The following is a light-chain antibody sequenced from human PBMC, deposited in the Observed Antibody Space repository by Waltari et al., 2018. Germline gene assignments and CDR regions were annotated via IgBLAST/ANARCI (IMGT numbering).Light chain of an antibody. J-gene: IGKJ1*01. CDR1: QDISNF. V-gene: IGKV1-33*01. CDR3: QQRSNWWT. CDR2: DAA. Sequence: DIQMTQSPSSLSASVGDRVTITCQASQDISNFLNWYQQKPGKAPKLLIYDAANSETGVPSRFSGSAYGTDFTFTISSLQPEDFAVYYCQQRSNWWTFGQGTKVEIK.